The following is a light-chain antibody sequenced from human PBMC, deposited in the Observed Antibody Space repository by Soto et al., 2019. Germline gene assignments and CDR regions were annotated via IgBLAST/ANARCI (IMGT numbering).Light chain of an antibody. Sequence: QSALTQPPSVSAAPGQKVTISCSGSSSNIGNNYVSWYQQLPGTAPKLLIYDNNKRPLGIPDRFSGSKSGTSATLGITGLQTGDEADYYCGTWDSSLSDVVFGGGTQLTVL. V-gene: IGLV1-51*01. CDR3: GTWDSSLSDVV. CDR2: DNN. CDR1: SSNIGNNY. J-gene: IGLJ2*01.